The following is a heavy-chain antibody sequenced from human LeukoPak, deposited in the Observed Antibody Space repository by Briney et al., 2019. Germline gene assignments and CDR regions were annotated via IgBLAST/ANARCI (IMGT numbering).Heavy chain of an antibody. CDR3: AKSDYYDSRSDFDY. CDR1: GFTFSSYA. J-gene: IGHJ4*02. Sequence: PGGSLRLSCAASGFTFSSYAMNWARQAPGKGLEWVSVISGSGGSTYHADSVKGRFTISRDNSKNTLYLQMNNLRAEDTAVYYCAKSDYYDSRSDFDYWGQGTLVTVSS. D-gene: IGHD3-22*01. V-gene: IGHV3-23*01. CDR2: ISGSGGST.